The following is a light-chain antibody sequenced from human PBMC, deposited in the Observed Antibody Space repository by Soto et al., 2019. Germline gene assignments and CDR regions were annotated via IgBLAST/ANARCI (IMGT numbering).Light chain of an antibody. CDR2: GAS. V-gene: IGKV3-20*01. Sequence: EIVLTQSPGTLSLSPGERATLSCRASQSVSSSYLAWYQQKPGQAPRLLIYGASSRATGIPDRFSGSGSGTDFTFTISRRGPEDCAVYYCQQYGSSPRTFGQGTRLEIK. J-gene: IGKJ5*01. CDR1: QSVSSSY. CDR3: QQYGSSPRT.